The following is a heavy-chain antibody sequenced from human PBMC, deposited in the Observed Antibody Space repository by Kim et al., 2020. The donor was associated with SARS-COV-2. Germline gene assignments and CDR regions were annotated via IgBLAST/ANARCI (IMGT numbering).Heavy chain of an antibody. CDR3: ARSKYITSSLEY. J-gene: IGHJ4*02. V-gene: IGHV3-74*01. D-gene: IGHD6-6*01. CDR2: I. Sequence: INYAESGKGRFTVSRDNAKNTLYLQMNTLRAEDTAVYFCARSKYITSSLEYWGQGTLVTVSS.